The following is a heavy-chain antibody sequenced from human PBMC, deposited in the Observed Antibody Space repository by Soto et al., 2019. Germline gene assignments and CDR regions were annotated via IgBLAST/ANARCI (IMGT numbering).Heavy chain of an antibody. D-gene: IGHD3-3*01. CDR2: IYYSGST. J-gene: IGHJ6*02. CDR3: ARQGALTKGFWSGYYEDYYYYGMDV. Sequence: PSETLSLTCTVSGGSISSSSYYWGWIRQPPGKGLEWIGSIYYSGSTYYNPSLKSRVTISVDTSKNQFSLKLSSVTAADTAVYYCARQGALTKGFWSGYYEDYYYYGMDVWGQGTTVTVSS. V-gene: IGHV4-39*01. CDR1: GGSISSSSYY.